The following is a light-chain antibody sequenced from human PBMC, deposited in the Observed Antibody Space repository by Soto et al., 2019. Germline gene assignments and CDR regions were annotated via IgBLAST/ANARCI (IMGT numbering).Light chain of an antibody. J-gene: IGKJ1*01. CDR2: GAS. CDR3: HQYSNSPLT. CDR1: QSVSNTY. Sequence: DIVLTQSPGTLSLSPGERATLSCRASQSVSNTYLAWYQQKPGQAPRLLIYGASSRATGIPDRFSGSGSGTDFTLTISRLQPEDFAVYYCHQYSNSPLTFGHGTKVEIK. V-gene: IGKV3-20*01.